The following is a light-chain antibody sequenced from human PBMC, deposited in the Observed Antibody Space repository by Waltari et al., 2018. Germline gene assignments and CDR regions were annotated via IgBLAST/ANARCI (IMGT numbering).Light chain of an antibody. CDR2: EVT. V-gene: IGLV2-8*01. CDR3: SSYGGSNDVI. Sequence: QSALTQPPSASGSLGQSVTISCTGTSRALGGYKFVSWYQQYPGHAPKLIMFEVTKRPSGVPDRFSGSKSGNTASLTVAGLQAEDEADYYCSSYGGSNDVIFGGGTKITVL. J-gene: IGLJ2*01. CDR1: SRALGGYKF.